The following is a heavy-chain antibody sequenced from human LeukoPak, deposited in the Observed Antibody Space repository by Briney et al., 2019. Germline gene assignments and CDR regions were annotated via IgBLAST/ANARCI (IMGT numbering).Heavy chain of an antibody. J-gene: IGHJ3*02. V-gene: IGHV3-21*01. D-gene: IGHD3-10*01. Sequence: PGGSLRLSCAASGFTFSSYSMNWVRQAPGKGLEWVSLISPSSSYIFYADSLKGRFTISRDDAKNSLFLQMNSLRAEDTAVYYCARAHWRYYGCGSYGDGFDIWGQGTMVSVSS. CDR3: ARAHWRYYGCGSYGDGFDI. CDR2: ISPSSSYI. CDR1: GFTFSSYS.